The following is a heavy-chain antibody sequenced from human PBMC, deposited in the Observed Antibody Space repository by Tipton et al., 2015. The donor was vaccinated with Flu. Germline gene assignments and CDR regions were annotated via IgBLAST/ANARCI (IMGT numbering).Heavy chain of an antibody. D-gene: IGHD3-10*01. CDR2: INSDGSSK. CDR3: AREGATMVRGVIPY. J-gene: IGHJ4*02. V-gene: IGHV3-74*01. CDR1: GFTFSSYW. Sequence: SLRLSCAASGFTFSSYWMHWVRQAPGKGLVWVSRINSDGSSKGYADSVKGRFTISRDNAKNTLYLQMNSLRAEDTAVYYCAREGATMVRGVIPYWGQGTLVTVSS.